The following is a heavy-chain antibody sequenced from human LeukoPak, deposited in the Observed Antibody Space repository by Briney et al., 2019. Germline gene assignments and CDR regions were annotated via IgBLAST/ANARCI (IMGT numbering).Heavy chain of an antibody. J-gene: IGHJ4*02. CDR3: ARGGEVAVAGTHFDY. Sequence: SVKVSCKASGYTFTSYGISWVRQAPGQGLEWMGGIIPIFGTANYAQKFQGRVTITADESTSTAYMELSSLRSEDTAVYYCARGGEVAVAGTHFDYWGQGTLVTVSS. CDR1: GYTFTSYG. D-gene: IGHD6-19*01. CDR2: IIPIFGTA. V-gene: IGHV1-69*13.